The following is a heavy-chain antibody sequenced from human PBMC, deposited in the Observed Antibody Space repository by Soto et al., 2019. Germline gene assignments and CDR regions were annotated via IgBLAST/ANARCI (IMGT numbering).Heavy chain of an antibody. Sequence: PSETLSLTCAVSGGSISSSGYSWSWIRQLPGKGLEWIGYIYHSGSTYYNPTLKSRFTISLDRSKNHFSLKLSSVTAADTAVYYCARGRTDSDTFDIWGQVTMVTVSS. D-gene: IGHD5-18*01. CDR2: IYHSGST. CDR1: GGSISSSGYS. CDR3: ARGRTDSDTFDI. V-gene: IGHV4-30-2*01. J-gene: IGHJ3*02.